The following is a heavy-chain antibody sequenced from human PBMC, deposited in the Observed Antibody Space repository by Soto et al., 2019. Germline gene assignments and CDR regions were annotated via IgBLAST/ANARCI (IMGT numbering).Heavy chain of an antibody. D-gene: IGHD6-13*01. Sequence: PSETLSLTCTVSGGSISSGGYYWSWIRQHPGKGLEWIGYIYYSGSTYYNPSLKSRVTILVDTSKNQFSLKLSSVTAADTAVYYCARGRGSSWPNWFDPWGQGTLVTVSS. J-gene: IGHJ5*02. CDR3: ARGRGSSWPNWFDP. V-gene: IGHV4-31*03. CDR2: IYYSGST. CDR1: GGSISSGGYY.